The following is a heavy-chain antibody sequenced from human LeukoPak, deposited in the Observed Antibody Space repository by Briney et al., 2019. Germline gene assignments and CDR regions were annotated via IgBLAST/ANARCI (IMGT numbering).Heavy chain of an antibody. CDR2: IYTSGST. CDR1: GGSISSYY. Sequence: PSETLSLTCTVSGGSISSYYWSWIRQPAGKGLEWIGRIYTSGSTNYNPSLKSRATMSVDTSKNQFSLKLSSVTAADTAVYYCARHADPWDYYYGMDVWGQGTTVTVSS. CDR3: ARHADPWDYYYGMDV. J-gene: IGHJ6*02. V-gene: IGHV4-4*07. D-gene: IGHD7-27*01.